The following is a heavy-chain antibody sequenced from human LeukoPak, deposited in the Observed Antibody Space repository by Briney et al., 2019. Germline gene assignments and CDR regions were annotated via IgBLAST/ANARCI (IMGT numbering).Heavy chain of an antibody. CDR2: ISGSGGST. D-gene: IGHD3-3*01. Sequence: GGSLRLSCAASGFTFSTYAVSWVRQAPGKGLEWVSAISGSGGSTNYADSVKGRVTVSRDNSKSTLYLQMNSLRAEDTAVYYCAKSVAIYFYYGLDVWGQGTTVTVSS. CDR1: GFTFSTYA. CDR3: AKSVAIYFYYGLDV. J-gene: IGHJ6*02. V-gene: IGHV3-23*01.